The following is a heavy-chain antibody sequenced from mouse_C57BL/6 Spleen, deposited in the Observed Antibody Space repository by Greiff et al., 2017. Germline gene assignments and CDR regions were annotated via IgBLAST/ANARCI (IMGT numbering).Heavy chain of an antibody. D-gene: IGHD2-3*01. J-gene: IGHJ4*01. V-gene: IGHV7-3*01. CDR2: IRKKANGYTT. CDR3: ARYIGLLRALDD. Sequence: EVHLVESGGGLVQPGGSLSLSCAASGFTFTDYYMSWVRQPPGKALEWVGFIRKKANGYTTEYSASVKGRFTISRDNSQSILYLQMNALRAEDSATCYCARYIGLLRALDDWGQGTSVTVSS. CDR1: GFTFTDYY.